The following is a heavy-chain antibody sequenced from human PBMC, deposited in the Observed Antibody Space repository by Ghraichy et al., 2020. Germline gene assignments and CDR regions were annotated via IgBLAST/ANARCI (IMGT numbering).Heavy chain of an antibody. CDR1: GGSFSGYY. D-gene: IGHD3-10*01. CDR2: INHSGST. J-gene: IGHJ4*02. V-gene: IGHV4-34*01. Sequence: SQTLSLTCAVYGGSFSGYYWSWIRQPPGKGLEWIGEINHSGSTNYNPSLKSRVTISVDTSKNQFSLKLSSVTAADTAVYYCARVGSYLPPAPKYYFDYWGQGTLVTVSS. CDR3: ARVGSYLPPAPKYYFDY.